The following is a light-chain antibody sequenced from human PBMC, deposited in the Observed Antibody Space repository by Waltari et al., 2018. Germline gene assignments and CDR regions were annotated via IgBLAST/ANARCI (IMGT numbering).Light chain of an antibody. Sequence: DIVMTQSPDSLDVSLGERDTIHCKYSQSALSTSSNKNFLAWYQQRPRQPPKLLIRWASTRESGVPDRFSGSGSDTDFTLTISSLQPEDVAVYYCQHYFDAPPWTFGQGTKVEIK. J-gene: IGKJ1*01. V-gene: IGKV4-1*01. CDR1: QSALSTSSNKNF. CDR3: QHYFDAPPWT. CDR2: WAS.